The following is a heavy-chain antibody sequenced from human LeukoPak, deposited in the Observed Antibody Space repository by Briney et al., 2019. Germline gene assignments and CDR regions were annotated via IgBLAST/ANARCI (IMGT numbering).Heavy chain of an antibody. D-gene: IGHD3-10*01. CDR1: GGSISSGSYY. J-gene: IGHJ6*03. CDR2: IYTSGST. CDR3: ARAQYDYCSGSYYYYYYMDV. Sequence: SETLSLTCTVSGGSISSGSYYWSWIRQPAGKGLEWIGRIYTSGSTNYNPSIKSRVTISVDTSKNQFSLKLSSVTAADTAVYYCARAQYDYCSGSYYYYYYMDVWGKGTTVTVSS. V-gene: IGHV4-61*02.